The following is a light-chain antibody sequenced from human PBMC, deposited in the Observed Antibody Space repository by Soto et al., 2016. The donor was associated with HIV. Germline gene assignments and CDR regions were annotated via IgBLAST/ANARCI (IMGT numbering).Light chain of an antibody. V-gene: IGLV3-19*01. CDR3: NSRDSSGNHYV. J-gene: IGLJ1*01. CDR2: GKN. Sequence: SSELTQDPAVSVALGQTVRITCQGDSLRRYYASWYQQKPGQAPVLVIYGKNNRPSGIPDRFSGSSSGNTASLTITGAQAEDEADYYCNSRDSSGNHYVFGTGTTVTVL. CDR1: SLRRYY.